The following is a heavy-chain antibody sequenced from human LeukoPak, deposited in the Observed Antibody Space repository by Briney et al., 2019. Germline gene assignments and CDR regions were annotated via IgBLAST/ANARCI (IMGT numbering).Heavy chain of an antibody. CDR3: AGDISSSGGLEY. CDR2: IKQDGSTE. D-gene: IGHD6-6*01. Sequence: GGSLRLSCAASGFTFSRYWMNWVRQAPGKGLEWVANIKQDGSTEYYVDSVKGRFTISRDNAKNPLFLQMNSLRAEDTAVYYCAGDISSSGGLEYWGQGTLVTVSS. CDR1: GFTFSRYW. J-gene: IGHJ4*02. V-gene: IGHV3-7*04.